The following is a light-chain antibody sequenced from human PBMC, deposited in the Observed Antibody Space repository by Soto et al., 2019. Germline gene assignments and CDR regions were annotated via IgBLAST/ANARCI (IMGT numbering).Light chain of an antibody. Sequence: QSVLTQPASESGSPGQSITISCTGTSSDVGAYGYVSWYQQHPDKAPKLMIYEVSYRPPGVSNRFSGSKSVNTATLTISGLQAEDEADYSCSSYTSSSTRVFGTGTKVTVL. J-gene: IGLJ1*01. CDR2: EVS. CDR1: SSDVGAYGY. V-gene: IGLV2-14*03. CDR3: SSYTSSSTRV.